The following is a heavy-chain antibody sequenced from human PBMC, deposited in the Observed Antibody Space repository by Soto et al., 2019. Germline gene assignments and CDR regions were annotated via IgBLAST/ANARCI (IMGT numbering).Heavy chain of an antibody. J-gene: IGHJ6*02. Sequence: SLRLSCAASGFTFSSYSMNWVRQAPGKGLEWVSSISSSSSYIYYADSVKGRFTISRDNAKSSLYLQMNSLRAEDTAVYYCARGAPQAVWYYYYGMDVWGQGTTVTVSS. CDR2: ISSSSSYI. CDR3: ARGAPQAVWYYYYGMDV. V-gene: IGHV3-21*01. D-gene: IGHD2-21*01. CDR1: GFTFSSYS.